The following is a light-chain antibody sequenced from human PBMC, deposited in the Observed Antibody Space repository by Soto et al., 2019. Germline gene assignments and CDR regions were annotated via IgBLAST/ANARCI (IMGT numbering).Light chain of an antibody. CDR3: LQHNNYPWT. V-gene: IGKV1-17*01. Sequence: DIQMTQSPSSLSASVGDRVTITCRASQGIRDDLAWYQQKPGKAPKRLIYVASNLESGVPSRFSGSGSGTEFTLTISSLQPEDFATYYCLQHNNYPWTFGQGTKVDIK. CDR1: QGIRDD. J-gene: IGKJ1*01. CDR2: VAS.